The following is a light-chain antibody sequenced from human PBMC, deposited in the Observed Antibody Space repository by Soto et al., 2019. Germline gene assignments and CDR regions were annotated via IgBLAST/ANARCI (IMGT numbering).Light chain of an antibody. CDR1: QSVRSSY. CDR3: QHYGSPLT. Sequence: EIVLTQSPGTLSLSPGGRATLSCRASQSVRSSYLAWYQQRPGQAPRLLIFGASFRATGIPDRFSGSGPGKDFTLTISRREPEDFAVYYCQHYGSPLTFGGGTKGDIK. J-gene: IGKJ4*01. V-gene: IGKV3-20*01. CDR2: GAS.